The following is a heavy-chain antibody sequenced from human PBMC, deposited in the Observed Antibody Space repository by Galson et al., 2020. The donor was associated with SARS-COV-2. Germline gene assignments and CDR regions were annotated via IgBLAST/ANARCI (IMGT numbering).Heavy chain of an antibody. Sequence: TGGSLRLSCAASGFTFSSYAMHWVRQAPGKGLEWVAVISYDGSNKYYADSVKGRFTISRDNSKNTLYLQMNSLRAEDTAVYYCARGRGELLLPVDYWGQGTLVTVSS. V-gene: IGHV3-30-3*01. CDR3: ARGRGELLLPVDY. CDR1: GFTFSSYA. J-gene: IGHJ4*02. CDR2: ISYDGSNK. D-gene: IGHD1-26*01.